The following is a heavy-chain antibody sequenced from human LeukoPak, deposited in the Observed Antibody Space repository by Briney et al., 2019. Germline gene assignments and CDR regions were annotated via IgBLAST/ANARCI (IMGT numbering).Heavy chain of an antibody. CDR3: AREGAYCSSTSCRKKAWFDP. V-gene: IGHV4-31*03. Sequence: SETLSLTCTVSGGSISSGGYYWSWIRQHPGKGLEWIGYIYCSGSTYYNPSLKSRVTISVDTSKNQFSLKLSSVTAADTAVYYCAREGAYCSSTSCRKKAWFDPWGQGTLVTVSS. CDR1: GGSISSGGYY. CDR2: IYCSGST. D-gene: IGHD2-2*01. J-gene: IGHJ5*02.